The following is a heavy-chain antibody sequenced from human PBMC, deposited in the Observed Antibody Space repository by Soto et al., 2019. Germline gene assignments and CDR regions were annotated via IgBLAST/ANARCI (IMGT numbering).Heavy chain of an antibody. V-gene: IGHV3-48*01. CDR3: ARESGSSGWYATPTDY. CDR2: ISSSSSTI. J-gene: IGHJ4*02. CDR1: GFTFSSYS. Sequence: EVQLVESGGGLVQPGGSLRLSCAASGFTFSSYSMNWVRQAPGKGLEWVSYISSSSSTIYYADSVKGRFTISRDNAKNSRYLQMNSLRAEDTAVYYCARESGSSGWYATPTDYWGQGTLVTVAS. D-gene: IGHD6-19*01.